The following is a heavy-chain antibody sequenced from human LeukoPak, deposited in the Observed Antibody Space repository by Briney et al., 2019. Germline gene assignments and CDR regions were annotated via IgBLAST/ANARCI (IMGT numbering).Heavy chain of an antibody. D-gene: IGHD2-2*01. J-gene: IGHJ4*02. Sequence: GGSLRLSCAASGFTFSGYGMNWVRQAPGEGLEWVAITSYGGREKYYRDSVKGRFTISRDNSKNTLYLQMNSLRAEDTAVYYCARAYCSSTSCHFDYWGQGTLVTVSS. CDR2: TSYGGREK. V-gene: IGHV3-30*03. CDR1: GFTFSGYG. CDR3: ARAYCSSTSCHFDY.